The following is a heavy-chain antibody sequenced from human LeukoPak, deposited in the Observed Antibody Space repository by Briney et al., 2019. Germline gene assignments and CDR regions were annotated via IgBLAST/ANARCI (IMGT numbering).Heavy chain of an antibody. CDR3: ARQYYYDTSGYDAFDI. V-gene: IGHV3-48*03. CDR1: GFTFSSYE. J-gene: IGHJ3*02. D-gene: IGHD3-22*01. CDR2: FSSSGSSI. Sequence: GGSLRLSCAASGFTFSSYELNWVRQTPGKGLEWVSYFSSSGSSIYYADSVKGRFTISRDNAKNSLCLQMNSLRAEDTAVYYCARQYYYDTSGYDAFDIWGQGTMVTVSS.